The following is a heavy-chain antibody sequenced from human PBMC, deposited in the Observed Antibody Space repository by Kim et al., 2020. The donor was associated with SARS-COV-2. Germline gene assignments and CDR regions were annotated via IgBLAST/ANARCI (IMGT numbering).Heavy chain of an antibody. J-gene: IGHJ4*02. CDR3: AKYDSSGYFSGGIDY. D-gene: IGHD3-22*01. Sequence: DSVKGRFTISRDNSKNSLYLQMNSLRTEDTALYYCAKYDSSGYFSGGIDYWGQGTLVTVSS. V-gene: IGHV3-43*01.